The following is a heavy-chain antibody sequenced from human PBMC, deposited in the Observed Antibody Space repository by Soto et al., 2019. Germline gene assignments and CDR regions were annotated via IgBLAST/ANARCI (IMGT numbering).Heavy chain of an antibody. D-gene: IGHD2-2*01. J-gene: IGHJ6*02. CDR2: ISNGGST. CDR3: AKGQHCSSTSCYFYYYGMDV. V-gene: IGHV3-66*01. CDR1: GFTFSTYP. Sequence: PGGSLRLSCAASGFTFSTYPMNWVRQAPGKGLEWVSVISNGGSTYYADSVKGRFTISRDNSKNTLYLQMNSLRAEDTAVYYCAKGQHCSSTSCYFYYYGMDVWGQGTTVTVSS.